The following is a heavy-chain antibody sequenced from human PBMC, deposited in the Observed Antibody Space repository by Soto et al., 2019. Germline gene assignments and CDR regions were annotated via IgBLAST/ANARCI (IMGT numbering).Heavy chain of an antibody. CDR3: ARTLLDYYDSSGYMFWFDP. D-gene: IGHD3-22*01. Sequence: SKTLSLTCTVSGGSISSYYWSWIRQPPGKGLEWIGYIYYSGSTNYNPSLKSRVTISVDTSKNQFSLKLSSVTAADTAVYYCARTLLDYYDSSGYMFWFDPWGQGTLVTVSS. CDR2: IYYSGST. J-gene: IGHJ5*02. V-gene: IGHV4-59*01. CDR1: GGSISSYY.